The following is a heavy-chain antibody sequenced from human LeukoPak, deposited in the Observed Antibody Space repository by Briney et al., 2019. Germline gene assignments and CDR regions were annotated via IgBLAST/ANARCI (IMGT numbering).Heavy chain of an antibody. CDR3: ASQSGSYFQINGPPNY. CDR1: GFSFSNYG. Sequence: GGSLRLSCAASGFSFSNYGMSWVRQAPGKGLEWVSAISGGGSITTFYADSVKGRFTISRDNSKNTLYLHMSSLRAEDTAVYYCASQSGSYFQINGPPNYWGQGNLATVSS. D-gene: IGHD1-26*01. V-gene: IGHV3-23*01. CDR2: ISGGGSITT. J-gene: IGHJ4*02.